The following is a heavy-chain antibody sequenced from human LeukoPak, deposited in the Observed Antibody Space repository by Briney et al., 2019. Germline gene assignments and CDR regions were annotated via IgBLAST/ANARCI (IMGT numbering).Heavy chain of an antibody. CDR3: ARDFFWTYYYGSGSYIDY. CDR1: GFTFSSYW. D-gene: IGHD3-10*01. Sequence: SGGSLRLFCAASGFTFSSYWMSWVRQAPGKGLEWVANIKRDGSEKYYVDSVKGRFTISRDNAKNSLYLQMNSLRAEDTAVYYCARDFFWTYYYGSGSYIDYWGQGTLVTVSS. V-gene: IGHV3-7*01. CDR2: IKRDGSEK. J-gene: IGHJ4*02.